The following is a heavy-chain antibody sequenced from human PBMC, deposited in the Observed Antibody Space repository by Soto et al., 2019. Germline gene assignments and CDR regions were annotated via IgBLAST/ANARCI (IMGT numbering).Heavy chain of an antibody. CDR1: GGSISSYY. D-gene: IGHD6-6*01. CDR3: ARTTATTSIAAPIYYYYYGMDV. Sequence: SETLSLTCTVSGGSISSYYWSWIRQPPGKGLEWIGYIYYSGSTNYNPSLKSRVTISVDTSKNQFSLKLSSVTAADTAVYYCARTTATTSIAAPIYYYYYGMDVWGQGTTVTVSS. CDR2: IYYSGST. V-gene: IGHV4-59*01. J-gene: IGHJ6*02.